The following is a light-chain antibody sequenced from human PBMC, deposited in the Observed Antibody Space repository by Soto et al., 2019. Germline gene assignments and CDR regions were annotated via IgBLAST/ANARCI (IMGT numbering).Light chain of an antibody. V-gene: IGLV2-23*02. CDR3: CSYAGSRPYV. Sequence: QSALTQPASVSGSPGQSITISCTGTSSDVGSYNLVSWYQQHPGKAPKLMIYEVSKRPSGVSNRFSGSKSGNTASLTSSGLQAEDEADYYCCSYAGSRPYVFGTGTKVTVL. CDR2: EVS. J-gene: IGLJ1*01. CDR1: SSDVGSYNL.